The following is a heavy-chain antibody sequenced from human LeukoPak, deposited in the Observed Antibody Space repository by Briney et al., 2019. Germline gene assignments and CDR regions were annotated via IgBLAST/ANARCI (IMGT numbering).Heavy chain of an antibody. Sequence: ASVKVSCKASGYTFTSYYMHWVRQAPGQGLEWMGIINPSGGSTSYAQKFQGRVTMTRDTSISTAYMELSRLRSDDTAVYYCASGIAAAGYYYYMDVWGKGTTVTVSS. V-gene: IGHV1-46*01. CDR2: INPSGGST. J-gene: IGHJ6*03. CDR3: ASGIAAAGYYYYMDV. CDR1: GYTFTSYY. D-gene: IGHD6-13*01.